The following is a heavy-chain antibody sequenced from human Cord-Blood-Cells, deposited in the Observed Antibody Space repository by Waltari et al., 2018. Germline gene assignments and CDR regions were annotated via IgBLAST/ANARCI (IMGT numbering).Heavy chain of an antibody. V-gene: IGHV1-69*01. J-gene: IGHJ2*01. CDR2: IIPIFGTA. CDR1: GGTFSSYA. D-gene: IGHD3-9*01. Sequence: QVQLVQSGAEVKKPGSSVKVSCKASGGTFSSYAISWVRPAPGQGLEWVGGIIPIFGTANYAQKFQGRVTITADESTSTAYMELSSLRSEDTAVYYCARDILTGYYWYFDLWGRGTLVTVSS. CDR3: ARDILTGYYWYFDL.